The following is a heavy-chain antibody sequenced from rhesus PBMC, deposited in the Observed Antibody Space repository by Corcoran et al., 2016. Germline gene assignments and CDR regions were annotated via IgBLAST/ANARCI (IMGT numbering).Heavy chain of an antibody. CDR3: ARGDGNYGGYFDY. V-gene: IGHV4-106*01. D-gene: IGHD4-17*01. CDR2: IYGSGGGT. Sequence: QVQLQESGPGLVKPSETLSLTCAVSGGSISDDYYWSWIRTPPGKGLEWIGYIYGSGGGTNYPPSLTNRVTISIDTSKNQFSLKLSSVTAADTAVYFCARGDGNYGGYFDYWGQGVLVTVSS. CDR1: GGSISDDYY. J-gene: IGHJ4*01.